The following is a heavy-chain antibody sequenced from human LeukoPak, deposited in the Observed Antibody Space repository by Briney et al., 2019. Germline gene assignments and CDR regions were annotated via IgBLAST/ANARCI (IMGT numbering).Heavy chain of an antibody. V-gene: IGHV1-18*01. D-gene: IGHD1-1*01. CDR1: GYVFNRYG. CDR2: ISSYNGNT. Sequence: ASAKVSCKASGYVFNRYGISWVRQAPGQGLEWMGWISSYNGNTKYAQKFQGRVTMITDTSTSTAYMELRSLRSDDTAVYYCARGNTRLDYYYGLDVWGQGTTVTVSS. J-gene: IGHJ6*02. CDR3: ARGNTRLDYYYGLDV.